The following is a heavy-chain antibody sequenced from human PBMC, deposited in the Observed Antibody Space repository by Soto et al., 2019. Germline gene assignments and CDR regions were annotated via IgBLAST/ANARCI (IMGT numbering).Heavy chain of an antibody. J-gene: IGHJ6*02. CDR2: IGGSGAVS. Sequence: EVQLSESGGGLVQPGGSVSLSCAASGFNFGRYAMSWVRQAPGKGLEWVSAIGGSGAVSYYADFAKGRFTISRDNSKNTMYLQMSSLRVEDTAVYWCSPYDFWSGNYYYYGMDVWGQGTTVIVSS. D-gene: IGHD3-3*01. CDR1: GFNFGRYA. CDR3: SPYDFWSGNYYYYGMDV. V-gene: IGHV3-23*01.